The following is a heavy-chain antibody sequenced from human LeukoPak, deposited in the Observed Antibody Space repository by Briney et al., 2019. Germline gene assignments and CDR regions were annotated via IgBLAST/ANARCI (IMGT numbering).Heavy chain of an antibody. CDR2: ISTDGSTT. V-gene: IGHV3-74*01. J-gene: IGHJ3*02. Sequence: PGGSLRLSCEASGFTFSSHLMHWVRQAPGKGLVWVSRISTDGSTTIYADSVKGRFTISRDNAKNSLCLQMNSLRADDTAIYYCAREVGFDAFDIWGQGTMVTVSS. CDR3: AREVGFDAFDI. CDR1: GFTFSSHL. D-gene: IGHD3-10*01.